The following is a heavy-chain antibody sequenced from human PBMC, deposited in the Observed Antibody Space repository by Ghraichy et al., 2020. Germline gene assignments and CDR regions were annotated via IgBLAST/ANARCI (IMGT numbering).Heavy chain of an antibody. CDR3: ARAIFGVVIGWFDP. J-gene: IGHJ5*02. V-gene: IGHV1-18*01. D-gene: IGHD3-3*01. CDR2: ISAYNGNT. Sequence: ASVKVSCKTGRANVSTPGTRFQRVSPRQLVKKKGWISAYNGNTNYAQKLQGRVTMTTDTSTSTAYMELRSLRSDDTAVYYCARAIFGVVIGWFDPWGQ. CDR1: RANVSTPG.